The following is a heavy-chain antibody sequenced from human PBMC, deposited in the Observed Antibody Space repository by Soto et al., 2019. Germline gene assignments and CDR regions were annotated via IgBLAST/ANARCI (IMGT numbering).Heavy chain of an antibody. V-gene: IGHV4-59*01. Sequence: SETQSLTCTVAGGSIISYDWSWIRQPTGKGLEWIGYIYYSGSTNYNPSLKSRVTISVDTSKNQFSLKLSSVTAADTAVYYCARDSKFYWGFFDYWGQGTLVTVSS. CDR2: IYYSGST. CDR1: GGSIISYD. CDR3: ARDSKFYWGFFDY. J-gene: IGHJ4*02. D-gene: IGHD7-27*01.